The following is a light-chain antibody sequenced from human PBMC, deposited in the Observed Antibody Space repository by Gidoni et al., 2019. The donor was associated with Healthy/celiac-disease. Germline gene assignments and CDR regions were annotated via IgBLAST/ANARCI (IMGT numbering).Light chain of an antibody. Sequence: EIVLTQSPATLSLSPGKRATLSCRASQSVSSYLAWYQQKPGQAPRLLIYDASNRATGIPARFSGSGSGTDFTLTISSLEPEDFAVYYCQQRSRVFXQXTKLEIK. V-gene: IGKV3-11*01. J-gene: IGKJ2*01. CDR1: QSVSSY. CDR2: DAS. CDR3: QQRSRV.